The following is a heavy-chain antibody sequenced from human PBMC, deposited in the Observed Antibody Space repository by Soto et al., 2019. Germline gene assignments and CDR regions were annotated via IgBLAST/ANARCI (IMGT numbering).Heavy chain of an antibody. CDR1: GYSFTSYW. CDR2: IYPGDSDT. J-gene: IGHJ6*02. Sequence: PGESLKISCKGSGYSFTSYWIGWVRQMPGKGLEWMGIIYPGDSDTRYSPSFQGQVTISADKSISTACLQWSSLKASDTAMYYCARHSGSRYYYYYYGMDVWGQGTTVTVSS. D-gene: IGHD1-26*01. CDR3: ARHSGSRYYYYYYGMDV. V-gene: IGHV5-51*01.